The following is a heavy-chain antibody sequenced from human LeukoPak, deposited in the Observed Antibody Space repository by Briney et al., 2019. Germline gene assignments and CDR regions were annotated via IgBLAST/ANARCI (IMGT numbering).Heavy chain of an antibody. J-gene: IGHJ6*03. D-gene: IGHD3-10*01. CDR3: AKDGSTMVRGVILTYYYYYYMDV. CDR1: GFTVSGNY. Sequence: LPGGSLRLSCAASGFTVSGNYMSWVRQAPGKGLEWVSLIYSGGTTYYADSVKGRFTISRDNSKNTLYLQMNSLRAEDTAVYYCAKDGSTMVRGVILTYYYYYYMDVWGKGTTVTISS. CDR2: IYSGGTT. V-gene: IGHV3-53*01.